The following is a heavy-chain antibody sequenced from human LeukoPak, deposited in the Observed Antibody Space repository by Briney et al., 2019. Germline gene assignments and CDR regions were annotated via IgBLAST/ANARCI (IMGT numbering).Heavy chain of an antibody. V-gene: IGHV4-34*01. CDR3: ARARGAVAIDY. CDR2: INQSGST. J-gene: IGHJ4*02. D-gene: IGHD6-19*01. CDR1: GESFSGFD. Sequence: PSETLSLTCAVYGESFSGFDWTWIRQPPGKGLEWIGEINQSGSTNYNPSLKSRVTVSADTSKNQFSLKLTSVTAADTAVYYCARARGAVAIDYWGQGTPVTVSS.